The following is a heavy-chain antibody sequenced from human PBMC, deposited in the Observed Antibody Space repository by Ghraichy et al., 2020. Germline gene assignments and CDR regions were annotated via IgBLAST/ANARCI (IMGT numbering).Heavy chain of an antibody. CDR1: GGSISSGSYY. J-gene: IGHJ6*03. CDR3: ARVIRPDGQYYDFWSGYYNEDYYYYYMDV. D-gene: IGHD3-3*01. V-gene: IGHV4-61*02. Sequence: SQTLSLTCTVSGGSISSGSYYWSWIRQPAGKGLEWIGRIYTSGSTNYNPSLKSRVTMSVDTSKNQFSLKLSSVTAADTAVYYCARVIRPDGQYYDFWSGYYNEDYYYYYMDVWGKGTTVTVSS. CDR2: IYTSGST.